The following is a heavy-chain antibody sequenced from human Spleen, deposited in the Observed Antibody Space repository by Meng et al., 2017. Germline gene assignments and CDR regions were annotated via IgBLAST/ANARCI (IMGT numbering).Heavy chain of an antibody. Sequence: VEAGGGGKKPGASVMVSCKASAYTFTSYGISWVRRPPGQGLEWMGWISAYNGNTNYAQNLQGRVTMTTDTYTSTAFKELRSMRSDDTAVYYCARVVLAFDYWGQGTLVTVSS. CDR3: ARVVLAFDY. V-gene: IGHV1-18*01. J-gene: IGHJ4*02. CDR2: ISAYNGNT. CDR1: AYTFTSYG.